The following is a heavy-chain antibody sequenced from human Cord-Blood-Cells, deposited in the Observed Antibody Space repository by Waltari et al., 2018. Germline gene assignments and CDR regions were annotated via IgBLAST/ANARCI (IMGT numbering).Heavy chain of an antibody. J-gene: IGHJ3*02. D-gene: IGHD3-22*01. CDR3: ARDSSGYYAFDI. V-gene: IGHV3-30-3*01. CDR1: GFTFSSYA. CDR2: ISYDGSNK. Sequence: QVQLVESGGGVVQPGRCLRLPCEASGFTFSSYAMHWVRQAPGKGLEWVAVISYDGSNKYYADSVKGRFTISRDNSKNTLYLQMNSLRAEDTAVYYCARDSSGYYAFDIWGQGTMVTVSS.